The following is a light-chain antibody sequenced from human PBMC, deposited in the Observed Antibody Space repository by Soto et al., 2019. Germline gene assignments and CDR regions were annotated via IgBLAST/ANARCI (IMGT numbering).Light chain of an antibody. J-gene: IGKJ1*01. CDR1: QSVSSN. CDR2: GAS. Sequence: EILMTQYPATLSVSPGERATLSWGASQSVSSNLAWYQQKTGKAPRLLIYGASTRATGIPARFSGSGSGKEFTLTISSLQPEDFAVYYCQQYDNWPHAWTFGHGTKVDIK. V-gene: IGKV3-15*01. CDR3: QQYDNWPHAWT.